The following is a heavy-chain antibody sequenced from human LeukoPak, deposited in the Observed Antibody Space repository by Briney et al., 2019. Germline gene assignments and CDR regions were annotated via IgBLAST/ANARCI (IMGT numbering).Heavy chain of an antibody. CDR1: GGTFSSYA. Sequence: SVKVSCKASGGTFSSYAISWVRQAPGQGLEWMGRIIPILGIANYAQKFQGRVTITADKSTSTAYMELSSLRSEDTAVYYCASHGVGGYCSGGSCYSDYWGQGTLVTVSS. V-gene: IGHV1-69*04. D-gene: IGHD2-15*01. CDR2: IIPILGIA. J-gene: IGHJ4*02. CDR3: ASHGVGGYCSGGSCYSDY.